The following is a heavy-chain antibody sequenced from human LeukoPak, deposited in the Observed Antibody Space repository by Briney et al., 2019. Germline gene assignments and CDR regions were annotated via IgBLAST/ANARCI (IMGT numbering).Heavy chain of an antibody. CDR1: GFTFSDYY. D-gene: IGHD6-19*01. CDR2: ISSSGSTI. Sequence: GGSLRLSCAASGFTFSDYYMSWIRQAPGKGLEWVSYISSSGSTIYYADSVKGRFTISRDNAKNSLYLQMNSLRAEDTAVYYCARDRIRSSGWDHDAFDIWGQGTMVTVSS. J-gene: IGHJ3*02. CDR3: ARDRIRSSGWDHDAFDI. V-gene: IGHV3-11*04.